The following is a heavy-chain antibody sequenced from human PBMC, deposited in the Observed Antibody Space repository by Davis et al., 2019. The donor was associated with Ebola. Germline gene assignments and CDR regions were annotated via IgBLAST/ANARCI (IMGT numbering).Heavy chain of an antibody. CDR1: GGTFDSYA. V-gene: IGHV1-69*10. Sequence: SVKVSCKASGGTFDSYAISWLRQAPGQGLEWMGGIIPMLGIVYTAQKFQGRVTITADKSTNTAYIELSSLRSEDTAVYYCARDGAYGTSSDFDYWGQGTLVTISS. D-gene: IGHD6-6*01. CDR3: ARDGAYGTSSDFDY. J-gene: IGHJ4*02. CDR2: IIPMLGIV.